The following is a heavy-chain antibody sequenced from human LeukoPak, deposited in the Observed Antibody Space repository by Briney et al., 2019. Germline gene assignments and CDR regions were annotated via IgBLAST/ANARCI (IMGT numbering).Heavy chain of an antibody. D-gene: IGHD3-16*02. CDR1: GFSLTTTGVG. CDR3: AHVMITYGGVIGNDAFDM. J-gene: IGHJ3*02. Sequence: SGPTLVKPTQTLTLTCVFSGFSLTTTGVGVGWIRQPPGKALEWLAIIYWDDDKRYSPSLKSRLTIMKDTSNNQVVLIMINMDPVDTGTYYCAHVMITYGGVIGNDAFDMWGQGTMVTVSP. V-gene: IGHV2-5*02. CDR2: IYWDDDK.